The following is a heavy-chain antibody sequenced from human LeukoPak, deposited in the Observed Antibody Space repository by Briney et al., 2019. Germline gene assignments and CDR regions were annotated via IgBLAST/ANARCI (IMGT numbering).Heavy chain of an antibody. CDR2: IYHSGST. D-gene: IGHD2-15*01. CDR1: GGSISSSNW. Sequence: MSSETLSLTCADSGGSISSSNWWSWVRQPPGKGLEWIGEIYHSGSTNYNPSLKSRVTISVDKSKNQFSLKLSSVTAADTAVYYCAVYCSGGSCSNPYYFDYWGQGTLVTVSS. J-gene: IGHJ4*02. CDR3: AVYCSGGSCSNPYYFDY. V-gene: IGHV4-4*02.